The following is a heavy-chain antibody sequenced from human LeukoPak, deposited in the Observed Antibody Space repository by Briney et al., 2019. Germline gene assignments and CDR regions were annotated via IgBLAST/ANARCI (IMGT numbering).Heavy chain of an antibody. V-gene: IGHV5-51*01. D-gene: IGHD2-2*03. Sequence: GGSREISLKGSGYSFPTYWIAWGRQGPWKGVEWIGIIYPYEWNSRYSPSFQGQVTVSAEKSVRTAYLEWGRLKASGTARFYCARPPSRGYSSSFEYWGQGTLVTVS. CDR3: ARPPSRGYSSSFEY. J-gene: IGHJ4*02. CDR1: GYSFPTYW. CDR2: IYPYEWNS.